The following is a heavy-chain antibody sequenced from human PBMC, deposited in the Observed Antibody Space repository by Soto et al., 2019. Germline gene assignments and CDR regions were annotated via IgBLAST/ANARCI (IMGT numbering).Heavy chain of an antibody. CDR3: AKDVGNSWSYYIDF. CDR1: GFTFSSYG. D-gene: IGHD6-13*01. CDR2: TWYEGANE. Sequence: HPGGSLRLSCAASGFTFSSYGMHWVRQAPGKGLEWVAVTWYEGANEYYADSVKGRFTISRDNSKNTLYLQMNSLRAEDTAIYYCAKDVGNSWSYYIDFWGQGTLVTVSS. J-gene: IGHJ4*02. V-gene: IGHV3-30*02.